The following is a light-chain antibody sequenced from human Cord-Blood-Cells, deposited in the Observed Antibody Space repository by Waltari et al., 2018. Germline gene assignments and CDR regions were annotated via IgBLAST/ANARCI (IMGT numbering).Light chain of an antibody. CDR2: DAS. CDR1: QGVSSY. V-gene: IGKV3-11*01. CDR3: QQRSNWPLT. Sequence: EIVLPQSPATLSLSPGERATLSCRASQGVSSYLAWYQQKPGQAPRLLIYDASNRATGIPARFSGSGSGTDFTLTISSLEPEDFAVYYCQQRSNWPLTFGGGTKVEIK. J-gene: IGKJ4*01.